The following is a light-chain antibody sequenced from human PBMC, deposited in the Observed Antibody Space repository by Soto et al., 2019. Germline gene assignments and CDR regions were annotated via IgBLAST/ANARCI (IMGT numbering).Light chain of an antibody. CDR3: LQYASPLYT. V-gene: IGKV3-20*01. CDR1: QSLSSSF. J-gene: IGKJ2*01. Sequence: VLTQSPGTLSLSPGERATLSCRASQSLSSSFLAWYQKKPGLAPRLLLYGASNRATGTPDRFSGSGSGTDFTLSISRLEPEDCAVYFCLQYASPLYTFGQGTKLEIK. CDR2: GAS.